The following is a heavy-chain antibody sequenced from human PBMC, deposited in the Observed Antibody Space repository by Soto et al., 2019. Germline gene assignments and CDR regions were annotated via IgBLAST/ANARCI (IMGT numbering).Heavy chain of an antibody. D-gene: IGHD3-10*01. CDR2: ISHSGTT. Sequence: PSETLSLTCTVSGGSISSGDYYWSWIRQPPGKGLEWIGYISHSGTTYYNPSLKSRITISVDTSKNQFSLKLSSVTAADTAVYYCARDLYDYNGMDVWGQGTTVNGSS. J-gene: IGHJ6*02. CDR1: GGSISSGDYY. CDR3: ARDLYDYNGMDV. V-gene: IGHV4-30-4*01.